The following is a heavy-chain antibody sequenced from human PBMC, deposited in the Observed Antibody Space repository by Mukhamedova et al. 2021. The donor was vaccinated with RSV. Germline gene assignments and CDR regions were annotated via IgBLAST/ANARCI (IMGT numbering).Heavy chain of an antibody. CDR2: VYDRSNT. Sequence: EWIGTVYDRSNTHYNPSLKSRVSISVDTSKSQFSLHLTSLIAADTAVYYCARSRGFCYYIGCQIWFDSWGQGTLVAVSS. CDR3: ARSRGFCYYIGCQIWFDS. J-gene: IGHJ5*01. D-gene: IGHD3-22*01. V-gene: IGHV4-30-2*04.